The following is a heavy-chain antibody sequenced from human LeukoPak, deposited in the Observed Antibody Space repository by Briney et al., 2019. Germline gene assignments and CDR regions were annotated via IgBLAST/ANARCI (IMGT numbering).Heavy chain of an antibody. J-gene: IGHJ4*02. Sequence: GGSLRLSCAASGFTFSDYYMSWIRQAPGKGLEWVSYISNSGSTIYYADSVKGRFTISRDNAKNSLYLQMNSLRAEDTAVYYCAGSSLGSSSAYRHFNYWGQGNLVTVSS. CDR2: ISNSGSTI. D-gene: IGHD6-6*01. CDR1: GFTFSDYY. CDR3: AGSSLGSSSAYRHFNY. V-gene: IGHV3-11*04.